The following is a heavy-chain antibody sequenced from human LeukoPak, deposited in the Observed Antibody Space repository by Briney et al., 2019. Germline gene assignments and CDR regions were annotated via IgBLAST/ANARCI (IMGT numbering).Heavy chain of an antibody. CDR1: GFTFTNYG. J-gene: IGHJ6*03. Sequence: GGSLRLSCAASGFTFTNYGMNWVRQAPGKGLEWVSYISSSGSTIYYADSVKGRFTISRDNAKNSLYLQMNSLRAEDTAVYYCARVVERDYYYMDVWGKGTTVTISS. D-gene: IGHD5-24*01. V-gene: IGHV3-48*04. CDR3: ARVVERDYYYMDV. CDR2: ISSSGSTI.